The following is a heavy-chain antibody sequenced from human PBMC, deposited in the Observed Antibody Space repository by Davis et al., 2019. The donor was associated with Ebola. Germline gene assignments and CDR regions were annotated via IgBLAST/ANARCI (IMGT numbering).Heavy chain of an antibody. J-gene: IGHJ4*02. Sequence: GESLKISCAASGFTFSSYGMHWVRQAPGKGLEWVAFIRYDGSNKYYADSVKGRFTISRDNSKNTLYLQMNSLRAEDTAVYYCARGVQQWLIFDYWGQGTLVTVSS. CDR1: GFTFSSYG. CDR3: ARGVQQWLIFDY. V-gene: IGHV3-30*02. CDR2: IRYDGSNK. D-gene: IGHD6-19*01.